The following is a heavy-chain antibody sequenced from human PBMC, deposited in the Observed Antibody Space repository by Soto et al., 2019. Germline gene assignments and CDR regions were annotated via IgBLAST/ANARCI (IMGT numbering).Heavy chain of an antibody. CDR3: ARDPSYYGTDV. V-gene: IGHV1-69*04. CDR1: GGTFSSYT. J-gene: IGHJ6*02. Sequence: GASVKVSCKASGGTFSSYTISWVRQAPGQGLEWMGRIIPILGIANYALKFQGRVTITADKSTSTAYMGLSSLRSEDTAVYYCARDPSYYGTDVWGQGTTVTVSS. CDR2: IIPILGIA.